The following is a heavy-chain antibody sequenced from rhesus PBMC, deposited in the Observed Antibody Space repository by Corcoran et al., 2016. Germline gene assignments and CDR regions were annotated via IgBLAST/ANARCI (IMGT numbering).Heavy chain of an antibody. Sequence: QVQLQESGPGLVKPLETLSLPCAVSGGSISRTYWSWIRQAPGQGREWIGNFYGSGRSTNYNHSLKSRVTRSVDTSKNQLSLKLSSGTAADTAVYYCATWNNGRDAFEFWGQGLRVTVSS. V-gene: IGHV4S11*01. D-gene: IGHD1-20*01. CDR2: FYGSGRST. CDR1: GGSISRTY. J-gene: IGHJ3*01. CDR3: ATWNNGRDAFEF.